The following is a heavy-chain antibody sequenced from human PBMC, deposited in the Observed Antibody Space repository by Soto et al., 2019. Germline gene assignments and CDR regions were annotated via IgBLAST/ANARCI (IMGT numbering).Heavy chain of an antibody. D-gene: IGHD3-10*01. V-gene: IGHV3-73*02. Sequence: EVQLVESGGGLVQPGGSLKLSCAASGFTFSGSAMHWVRQASGKGLEWVCRIRSKANSYATAYAASVKGRFTISRDDSKNTAYLQMNSLKTEDTAVYYCTREGLLWVGGAPAEPFDYWGQGTLVTVSS. J-gene: IGHJ4*02. CDR2: IRSKANSYAT. CDR3: TREGLLWVGGAPAEPFDY. CDR1: GFTFSGSA.